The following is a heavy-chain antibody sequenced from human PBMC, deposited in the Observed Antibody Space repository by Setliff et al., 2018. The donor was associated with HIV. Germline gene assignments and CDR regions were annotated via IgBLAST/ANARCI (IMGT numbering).Heavy chain of an antibody. CDR3: AKDHATVLTRLGY. V-gene: IGHV3-23*01. CDR2: ISASGGST. J-gene: IGHJ4*02. CDR1: GLTLSSYA. Sequence: LACAAGGLTLSSYARSWVRQAPGKGLEWVSGISASGGSTYSADSVKGRFTISRDNSKNTLFLQINSLRAEETAVYYCAKDHATVLTRLGYWGPLSRVTVSS. D-gene: IGHD2-8*01.